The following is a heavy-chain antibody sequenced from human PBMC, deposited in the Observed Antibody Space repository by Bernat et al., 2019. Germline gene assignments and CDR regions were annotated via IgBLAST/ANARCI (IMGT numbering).Heavy chain of an antibody. CDR2: IIPIFGIA. CDR3: ARGDLGYCSGGSCYSSDC. CDR1: GGTFSSYA. Sequence: QVQLVQSGAEVKKPGSSVKVSCKASGGTFSSYAISWVRQAPGQGLEWMGGIIPIFGIANYAQKFQGRVTITADKSTSTAYMELSSLRSEDTAVYYCARGDLGYCSGGSCYSSDCWGQGTLVTVSS. J-gene: IGHJ4*02. D-gene: IGHD2-15*01. V-gene: IGHV1-69*17.